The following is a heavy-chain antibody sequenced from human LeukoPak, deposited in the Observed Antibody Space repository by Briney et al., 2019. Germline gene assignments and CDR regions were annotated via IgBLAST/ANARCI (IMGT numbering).Heavy chain of an antibody. J-gene: IGHJ6*03. V-gene: IGHV1-18*01. D-gene: IGHD5-18*01. Sequence: ASVKVSCKASGYTFTSYGISWVRQAPGQGLEWMGWISAYNGNTNYAQKLQGRVTMTTDTSTSTAYMELRSLRSDDTGVYYCAREYSYGPDYYCYYMDVWGKGTTVTVSS. CDR2: ISAYNGNT. CDR3: AREYSYGPDYYCYYMDV. CDR1: GYTFTSYG.